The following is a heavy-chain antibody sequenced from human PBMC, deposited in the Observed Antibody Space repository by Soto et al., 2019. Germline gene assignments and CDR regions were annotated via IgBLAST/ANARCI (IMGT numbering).Heavy chain of an antibody. CDR3: ARGGLITETGVGWFDP. D-gene: IGHD1-7*01. CDR1: GGSISSAGYS. Sequence: QLQLQESGSGLVMPSQTLSLTCAVSGGSISSAGYSWSWIRQSPGKGLEWIGYIFHSGTTYYNPSLKSRVTISVDRSKNQFSLKLCSVTAADTAVYYCARGGLITETGVGWFDPWGQGTLVTVSS. J-gene: IGHJ5*02. V-gene: IGHV4-30-2*06. CDR2: IFHSGTT.